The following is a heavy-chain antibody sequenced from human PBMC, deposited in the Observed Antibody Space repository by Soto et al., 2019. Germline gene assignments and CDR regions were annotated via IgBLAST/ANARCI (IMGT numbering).Heavy chain of an antibody. D-gene: IGHD3-22*01. J-gene: IGHJ4*02. CDR3: ATIPTPYYYYDGSGNYGY. V-gene: IGHV3-23*01. CDR1: GFSFGTYA. CDR2: ISNSGGST. Sequence: GGSLRLSCAASGFSFGTYAMSWVRQAPGKGLEWVSTISNSGGSTYYADSVKGRFTTSRDNSKNTLYLRLNSLRAEDTAVYYCATIPTPYYYYDGSGNYGYWGQGTLVTVSS.